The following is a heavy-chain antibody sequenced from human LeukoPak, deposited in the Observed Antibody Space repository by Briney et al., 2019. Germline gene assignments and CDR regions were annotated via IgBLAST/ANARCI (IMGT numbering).Heavy chain of an antibody. V-gene: IGHV4-34*01. J-gene: IGHJ4*02. CDR2: INHSGST. D-gene: IGHD3-3*01. Sequence: PSETLSLTCAVYGGSFSGYYWSWIRQPPGKGLEWIGEINHSGSTNYNPSLKSRVTISVDTSKNQFSLKLSSVTAADTAVYYCARLPTYYDFWSGYYYFDYWGQGTLVTVSS. CDR3: ARLPTYYDFWSGYYYFDY. CDR1: GGSFSGYY.